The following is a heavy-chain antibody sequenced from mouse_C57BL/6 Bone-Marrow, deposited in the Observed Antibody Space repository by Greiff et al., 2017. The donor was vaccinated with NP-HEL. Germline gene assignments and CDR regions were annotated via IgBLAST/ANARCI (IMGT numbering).Heavy chain of an antibody. Sequence: QVQLQQSGPELVKPGASVKISCKASGYAFSSSWMNWVKQRPGKGLEWIGRIYPGDGDTNYNGKFKGKATLTADKSSSTAYMQLSSLTSEDSAVYFCAPNWAAWFAYWGQGTLVTVSA. J-gene: IGHJ3*01. V-gene: IGHV1-82*01. CDR2: IYPGDGDT. CDR1: GYAFSSSW. CDR3: APNWAAWFAY. D-gene: IGHD4-1*02.